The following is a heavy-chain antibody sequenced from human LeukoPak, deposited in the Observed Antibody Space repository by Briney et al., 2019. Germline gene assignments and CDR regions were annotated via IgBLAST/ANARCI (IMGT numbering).Heavy chain of an antibody. V-gene: IGHV3-33*01. CDR1: GFTFSSYG. CDR2: IWYDGSNK. J-gene: IGHJ3*02. D-gene: IGHD3-9*01. CDR3: ARGGDILTPRNAFDI. Sequence: PGRSLRLSCAASGFTFSSYGMHWVRQAPGKGLEWVAVIWYDGSNKYYADSVKGRFTIYRDNSKNTLYLKMNSLRAEDTAVYYCARGGDILTPRNAFDIWGQGTMVTVSS.